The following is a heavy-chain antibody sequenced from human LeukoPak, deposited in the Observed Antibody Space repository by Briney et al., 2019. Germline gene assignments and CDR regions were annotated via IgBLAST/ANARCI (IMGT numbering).Heavy chain of an antibody. J-gene: IGHJ4*02. D-gene: IGHD3-10*01. CDR2: ISSNGGST. CDR1: GFTFSSYA. Sequence: SGGSLRLSCAASGFTFSSYAMHWVRQAPGKGLEYVSAISSNGGSTYYANSVKGRFTISRDNSKNTLYLQMGSLRAEDMAVYYCARGPYGSGSYYSDYWGQGTLVTVSS. CDR3: ARGPYGSGSYYSDY. V-gene: IGHV3-64*01.